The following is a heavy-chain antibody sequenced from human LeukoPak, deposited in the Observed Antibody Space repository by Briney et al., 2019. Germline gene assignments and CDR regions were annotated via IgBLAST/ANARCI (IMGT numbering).Heavy chain of an antibody. Sequence: PSETLSLTCSVSGVSISAYYWSWIRQPAGKGLEWIGRIYPGESIYASENTNYNPPLKSRVTISVDTSKNQLSLKLSSVTAADTAVYYCARGWGSLYGELVTTLDYWGRGTLVTVSS. V-gene: IGHV4-4*07. CDR3: ARGWGSLYGELVTTLDY. CDR1: GVSISAYY. D-gene: IGHD3-10*02. J-gene: IGHJ4*02. CDR2: IYPGESIYASENT.